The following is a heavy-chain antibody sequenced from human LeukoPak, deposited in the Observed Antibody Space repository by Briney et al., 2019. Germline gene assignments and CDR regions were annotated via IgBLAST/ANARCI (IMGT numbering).Heavy chain of an antibody. J-gene: IGHJ3*02. Sequence: GGSLRLSCAGSGFIFNNYAMHWVRQPPGKGLEWVSGISWNSGSIDYADSVKGRFTISRDNAKNSLYLQMNSLRVEDTAFYYCAKDKSLDSSDAFDIWGQGTMVTVSS. CDR2: ISWNSGSI. CDR3: AKDKSLDSSDAFDI. CDR1: GFIFNNYA. D-gene: IGHD3-22*01. V-gene: IGHV3-9*01.